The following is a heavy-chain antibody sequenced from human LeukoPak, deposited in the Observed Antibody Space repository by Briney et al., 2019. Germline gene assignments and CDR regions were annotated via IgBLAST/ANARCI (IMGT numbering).Heavy chain of an antibody. CDR1: GFTLADYA. D-gene: IGHD6-13*01. CDR3: AKDKGSSWYGSWFDP. Sequence: PGRSLRLSCAASGFTLADYAMHWVRQDPGKCLEWVSVISWNRGSIGYADSVKGRFTSSRDNAKNSLYLQMNSLRAEDTALYDCAKDKGSSWYGSWFDPWGQGTLVTVSS. J-gene: IGHJ5*02. CDR2: ISWNRGSI. V-gene: IGHV3-9*01.